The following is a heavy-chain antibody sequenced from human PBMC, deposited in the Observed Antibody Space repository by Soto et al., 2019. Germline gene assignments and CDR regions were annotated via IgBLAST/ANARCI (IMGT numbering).Heavy chain of an antibody. V-gene: IGHV1-3*01. D-gene: IGHD3-10*01. J-gene: IGHJ4*02. CDR2: INAGNGNT. CDR3: ARAGSGRYYFDY. CDR1: GYTFTSYA. Sequence: ASVKVSCKASGYTFTSYAMHWVRQAPGQRLEWMGWINAGNGNTKYSQKFQGRVTITRDTSASTAYMELSSLRSEDTAVYYCARAGSGRYYFDYWGQGTLVTVSS.